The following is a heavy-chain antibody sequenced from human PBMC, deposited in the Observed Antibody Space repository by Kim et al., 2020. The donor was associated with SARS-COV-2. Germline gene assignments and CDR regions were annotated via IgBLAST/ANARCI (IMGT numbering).Heavy chain of an antibody. J-gene: IGHJ1*01. V-gene: IGHV3-7*01. CDR3: ARSISNIEAPRIGVYFHP. CDR2: LRQDASGK. Sequence: GGSLRLSCAVSGFTFSNYWMSWVRQAPGKGLEWVATLRQDASGKFYVDSVKGRFTISRDNAENSLFLHMSSLRAEDTAVYYCARSISNIEAPRIGVYFHPWGQGTVVAVAA. CDR1: GFTFSNYW. D-gene: IGHD5-12*01.